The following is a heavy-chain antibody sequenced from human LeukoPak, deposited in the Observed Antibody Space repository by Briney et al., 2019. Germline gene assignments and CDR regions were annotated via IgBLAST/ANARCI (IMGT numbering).Heavy chain of an antibody. J-gene: IGHJ5*02. D-gene: IGHD6-19*01. V-gene: IGHV4-59*08. Sequence: SETLSLTCTVSGGSISSYSWSWLRQPPAKGLEWIGYIYDTGSTNYNPSLKSRVTTSVDTSKNQFSLKLSSVTAADTAVYYCARGGWYTWFDPWGQGTLVTVSS. CDR2: IYDTGST. CDR1: GGSISSYS. CDR3: ARGGWYTWFDP.